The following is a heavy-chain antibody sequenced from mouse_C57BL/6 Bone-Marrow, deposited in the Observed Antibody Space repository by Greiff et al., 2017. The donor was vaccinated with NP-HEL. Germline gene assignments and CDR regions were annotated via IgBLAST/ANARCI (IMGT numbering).Heavy chain of an antibody. CDR1: GYTFTSYG. V-gene: IGHV1-81*01. Sequence: VQLQQSGAELARPGASVKLSCKASGYTFTSYGISWVKQRTGQGPEWIGEIYPRSGNTYYNEKFKGKATLTADKSSSTAYMELRSLTSEDSAVYFCARKEDYDYEFAYWGQGTLVTVSA. D-gene: IGHD2-4*01. CDR3: ARKEDYDYEFAY. CDR2: IYPRSGNT. J-gene: IGHJ3*01.